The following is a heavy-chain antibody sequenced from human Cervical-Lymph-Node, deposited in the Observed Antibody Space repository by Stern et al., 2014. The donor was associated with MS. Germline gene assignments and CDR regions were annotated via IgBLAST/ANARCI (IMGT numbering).Heavy chain of an antibody. CDR2: IKNKGNYYAT. Sequence: EVQLVESGGGLVQPGGSLKVSCEASGFVFSASVIHWVRQAPGKGLEWVGRIKNKGNYYATVYGSSVKGRFTISRDDSKNSAYLHMRSLKVEDTALYYCSPSSAIWGQGTRVTVSS. J-gene: IGHJ3*02. V-gene: IGHV3-73*01. CDR3: SPSSAI. CDR1: GFVFSASV.